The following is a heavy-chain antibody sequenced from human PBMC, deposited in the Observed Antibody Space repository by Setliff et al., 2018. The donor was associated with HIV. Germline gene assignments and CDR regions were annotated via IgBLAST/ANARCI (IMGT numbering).Heavy chain of an antibody. D-gene: IGHD2-15*01. CDR1: GFTFSHAW. Sequence: GESLKISCAASGFTFSHAWMSWVRQVPGKGLEWVGHVKSEGDGGATNYAAPVMGRFTISRDDSKSTVYLQMNSLKIEDTALYYCTTKGRDVSTLEAPGWGQGTLVTVSS. J-gene: IGHJ4*02. V-gene: IGHV3-15*01. CDR3: TTKGRDVSTLEAPG. CDR2: VKSEGDGGAT.